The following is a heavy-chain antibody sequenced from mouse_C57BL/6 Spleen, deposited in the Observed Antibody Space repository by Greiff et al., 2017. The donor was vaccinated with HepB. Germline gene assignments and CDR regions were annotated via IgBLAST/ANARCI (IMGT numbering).Heavy chain of an antibody. J-gene: IGHJ2*01. D-gene: IGHD2-4*01. Sequence: EVQLQQSGPELVKPGASVKMSCKASGYTFTDYNMHWVKQSHGKSLEWIGYINPNNGGTSYNQKFKGKATLTVNKSSSTAYMELRSLTSEDSAVYYCIYYDYDKGGGFDYWGQGATLTVSS. V-gene: IGHV1-22*01. CDR2: INPNNGGT. CDR1: GYTFTDYN. CDR3: IYYDYDKGGGFDY.